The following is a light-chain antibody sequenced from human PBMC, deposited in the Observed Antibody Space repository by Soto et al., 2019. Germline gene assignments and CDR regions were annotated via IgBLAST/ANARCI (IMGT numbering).Light chain of an antibody. J-gene: IGKJ1*01. CDR2: AAS. CDR3: QQLNTYLRT. Sequence: DIQMTQSPSSLSASVGDRVTITCRASQSISSYLNWYQQKPGKAPKLLIYAASSLQGGVPSRFSGSGSGTEFTLTISSLQPEDFATYYCQQLNTYLRTFGQGTKVDIK. CDR1: QSISSY. V-gene: IGKV1-9*01.